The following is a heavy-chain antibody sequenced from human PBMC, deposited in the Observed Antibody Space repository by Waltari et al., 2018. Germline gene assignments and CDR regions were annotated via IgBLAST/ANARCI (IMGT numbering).Heavy chain of an antibody. Sequence: QVQLVQSGAEVKKPGASVTVSCTASGYTFTGYYMHWVRQAPGQGLEWMGWINPNSGGTNYAQKFQGRVTMTRDTSISTAYMELSRLRSDDTAVYYCAVIPYDFWSGYYHYWGQGTLVTVSS. CDR2: INPNSGGT. CDR1: GYTFTGYY. J-gene: IGHJ4*02. V-gene: IGHV1-2*02. D-gene: IGHD3-3*01. CDR3: AVIPYDFWSGYYHY.